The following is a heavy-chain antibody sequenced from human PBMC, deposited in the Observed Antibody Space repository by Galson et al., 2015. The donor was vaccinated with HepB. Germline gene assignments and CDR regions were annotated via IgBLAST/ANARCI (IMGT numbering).Heavy chain of an antibody. Sequence: SVKVSCKASDYTFTNFGISWVRQAPGQGLEWMGWISAYNGNTNYAQNLQGRVTMTTDTSTSTAYMVLRSLRSDDTAVYYCARARYSTSPPDYWGQGTLVTVSS. CDR3: ARARYSTSPPDY. J-gene: IGHJ4*02. D-gene: IGHD2-2*01. V-gene: IGHV1-18*04. CDR2: ISAYNGNT. CDR1: DYTFTNFG.